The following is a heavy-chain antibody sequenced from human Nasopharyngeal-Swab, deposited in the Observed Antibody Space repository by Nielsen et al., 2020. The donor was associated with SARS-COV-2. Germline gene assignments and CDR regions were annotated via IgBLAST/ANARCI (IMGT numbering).Heavy chain of an antibody. CDR1: GFTFSDSA. CDR2: LRSKGNNYAT. D-gene: IGHD2-15*01. J-gene: IGHJ4*02. V-gene: IGHV3-73*01. CDR3: TRCGGGCYSGRDY. Sequence: ESLKISCAASGFTFSDSAIHWVRQASGKGLEWVGRLRSKGNNYATAYSASVKGRFIIFRDDPTNTAYLQMNSLKTEDTAMYYCTRCGGGCYSGRDYWGQGTLVTVSS.